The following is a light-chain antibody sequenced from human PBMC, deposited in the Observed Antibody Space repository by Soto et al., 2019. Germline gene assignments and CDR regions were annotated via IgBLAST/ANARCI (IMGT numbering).Light chain of an antibody. Sequence: DIHMTQSPSSLSASVGDRVTISCRPSQSISSFLNWYQQKPGKAPHLLIYAASTLRYGVPSRFRGSESGTEFTLTISSLQPEDFATYFCQQSYTTPWTFGHGTKVEIK. CDR3: QQSYTTPWT. CDR1: QSISSF. J-gene: IGKJ1*01. V-gene: IGKV1-39*01. CDR2: AAS.